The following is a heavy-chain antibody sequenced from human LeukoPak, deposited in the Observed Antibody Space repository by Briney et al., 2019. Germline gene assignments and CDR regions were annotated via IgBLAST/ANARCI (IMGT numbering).Heavy chain of an antibody. Sequence: AGGSLRLTCTASGFTFGDYAMSWFRQAPGKGLEWVGFIRSKAYGGTTEYAASVKGRFTISRDDSKSIAYLQMNSLKTEDTAVYYCTRGFVTGYSYGLFDYWGQGTLVTVSS. CDR1: GFTFGDYA. J-gene: IGHJ4*02. CDR2: IRSKAYGGTT. CDR3: TRGFVTGYSYGLFDY. D-gene: IGHD5-18*01. V-gene: IGHV3-49*03.